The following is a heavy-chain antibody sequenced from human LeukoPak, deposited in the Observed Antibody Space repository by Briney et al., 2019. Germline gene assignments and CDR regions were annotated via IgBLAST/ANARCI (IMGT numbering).Heavy chain of an antibody. D-gene: IGHD3-10*01. V-gene: IGHV1-3*01. CDR1: GYTFTSYA. J-gene: IGHJ3*02. CDR3: ARDRALLWFGELLCYDAFDI. Sequence: GASVKVSCKSSGYTFTSYAMHWVRQAPGQRLEGMGWINAGNCNKKYSQEFQGRLTNTRDTSASTAYMELNSLRADDTAVYYCARDRALLWFGELLCYDAFDIWGQGTMVTVSS. CDR2: INAGNCNK.